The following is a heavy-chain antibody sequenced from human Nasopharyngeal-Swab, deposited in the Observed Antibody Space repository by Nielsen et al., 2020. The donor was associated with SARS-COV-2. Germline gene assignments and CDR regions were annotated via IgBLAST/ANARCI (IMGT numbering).Heavy chain of an antibody. CDR2: ISWNSGSI. Sequence: SLEISCAASGFTFDDYAMHWVRQAPGKGLEWVSGISWNSGSIGYADSVKGRFTISRDNAKNSLYLQMNSLRAEDTALYYCAKEAYGTFDSWGQGTLVTVSS. J-gene: IGHJ4*02. CDR1: GFTFDDYA. D-gene: IGHD3-10*01. CDR3: AKEAYGTFDS. V-gene: IGHV3-9*01.